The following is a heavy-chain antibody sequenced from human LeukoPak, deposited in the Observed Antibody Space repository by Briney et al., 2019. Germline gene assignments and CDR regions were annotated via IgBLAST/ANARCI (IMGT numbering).Heavy chain of an antibody. D-gene: IGHD3-3*01. CDR2: INSDGSST. Sequence: GGSLRLSCAASGFTFSSHWMHWVRQAPGKGLVWVSRINSDGSSTSYADSVKGRFTISRDNAKNTLYLQMNSLRAEGTAVYYCARGFWSAVPMDVWGKGTTVTVSS. V-gene: IGHV3-74*01. J-gene: IGHJ6*04. CDR1: GFTFSSHW. CDR3: ARGFWSAVPMDV.